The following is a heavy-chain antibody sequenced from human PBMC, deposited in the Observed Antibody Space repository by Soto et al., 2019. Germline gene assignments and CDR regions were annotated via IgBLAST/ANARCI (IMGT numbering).Heavy chain of an antibody. CDR1: GFTFSSYA. V-gene: IGHV3-23*01. CDR3: AKAREFSADLRLAVAGTTYFDY. J-gene: IGHJ4*02. Sequence: PGGSLRLSCAASGFTFSSYAMSWVRQAPGKGLEWVPAISGSGGSTYYADSVKGRFTISRDNSKNTLYLQMNSLRAEDTAVYYCAKAREFSADLRLAVAGTTYFDYWGQGTLVTVSS. D-gene: IGHD6-19*01. CDR2: ISGSGGST.